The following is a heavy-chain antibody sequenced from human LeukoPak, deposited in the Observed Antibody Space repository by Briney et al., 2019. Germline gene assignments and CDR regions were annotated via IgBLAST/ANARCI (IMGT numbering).Heavy chain of an antibody. V-gene: IGHV4-34*01. CDR1: GGSFSGYY. D-gene: IGHD5-12*01. CDR3: ARATRRDGYNFGV. CDR2: INHSGST. Sequence: SETLSLTCAVYGGSFSGYYWSWIRQPPGKGLEWIGEINHSGSTNYNPSLKSRVTISVDTSKNQFSLKLSSVTAADTAVYYCARATRRDGYNFGVWGQGTLVTVSS. J-gene: IGHJ4*02.